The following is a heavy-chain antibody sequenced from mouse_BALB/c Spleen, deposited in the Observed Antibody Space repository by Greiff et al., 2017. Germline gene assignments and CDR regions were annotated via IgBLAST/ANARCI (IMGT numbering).Heavy chain of an antibody. CDR1: GFSLTGYG. Sequence: QVQLKQSGPGLVAPSQSLSITCTVSGFSLTGYGVNWVRQPPGKGLEWLGMIWGDGSTDYNSALKSRLSISKDNSKSQVFLKMNSLQTDDTARYYCARVYYYGSSQYYYAMDYWGQGTSVTVSS. D-gene: IGHD1-1*01. CDR3: ARVYYYGSSQYYYAMDY. J-gene: IGHJ4*01. V-gene: IGHV2-6-7*01. CDR2: IWGDGST.